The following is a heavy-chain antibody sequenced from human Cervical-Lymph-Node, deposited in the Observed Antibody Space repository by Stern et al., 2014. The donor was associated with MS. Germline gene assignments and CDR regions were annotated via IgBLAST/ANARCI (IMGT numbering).Heavy chain of an antibody. Sequence: VQLVPSGAEVKKPGESLKISCRNSGGSFSKYAIAWVRQMPGKGLEWMGMFYPSDSDIRYSPSFQGQVTISADQSISTAYLQWSSLKASDTAIYYCATSLDADYIGYFDSWGQGTLVTVSS. J-gene: IGHJ4*02. CDR1: GGSFSKYA. CDR3: ATSLDADYIGYFDS. D-gene: IGHD4-11*01. CDR2: FYPSDSDI. V-gene: IGHV5-51*03.